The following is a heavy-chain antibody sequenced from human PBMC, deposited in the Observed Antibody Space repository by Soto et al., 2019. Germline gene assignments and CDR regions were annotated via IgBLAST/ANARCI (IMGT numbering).Heavy chain of an antibody. J-gene: IGHJ3*02. CDR2: IYWNGDA. D-gene: IGHD6-6*01. V-gene: IGHV2-5*01. CDR1: GFSLTTSGVG. CDR3: ARGIATLPVFAFDI. Sequence: QGTLKESGPSLVKPTQTLTLTCSFSGFSLTTSGVGVGWIRQPPGSALEWLALIYWNGDAHYRPSLETRLSITRDTSKNQVVMTMTDMDPVKTATYYCARGIATLPVFAFDIWGQGTMVNVSS.